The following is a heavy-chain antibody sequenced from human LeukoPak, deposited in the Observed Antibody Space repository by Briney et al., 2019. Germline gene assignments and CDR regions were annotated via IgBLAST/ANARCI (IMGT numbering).Heavy chain of an antibody. D-gene: IGHD4-17*01. J-gene: IGHJ4*02. CDR3: ARLLDYGDSSASYYFDY. CDR1: GGSISSGSYY. V-gene: IGHV4-39*01. CDR2: IYYSGST. Sequence: SETLSLTCTVSGGSISSGSYYWSWIRQPAGKGLEWIGSIYYSGSTYYNPSLKSRVTISEDTSKNQFSLKLSSVTAADTAVYYCARLLDYGDSSASYYFDYWGQGTLVTVSS.